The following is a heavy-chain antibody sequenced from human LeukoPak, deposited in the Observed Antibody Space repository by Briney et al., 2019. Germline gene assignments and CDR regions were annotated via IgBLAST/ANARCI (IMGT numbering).Heavy chain of an antibody. CDR3: ARTRGYSYGYRYQDY. CDR1: GYTFTGYY. CDR2: INPNSGGT. V-gene: IGHV1-2*02. Sequence: ASVKVSCKASGYTFTGYYMHWVRQAPGQGLEWMGWINPNSGGTNYAQKFQGRVTMTRDTSISTAYMELSRLRSDDTAVYYCARTRGYSYGYRYQDYWGQGTLVTVSS. D-gene: IGHD5-18*01. J-gene: IGHJ4*02.